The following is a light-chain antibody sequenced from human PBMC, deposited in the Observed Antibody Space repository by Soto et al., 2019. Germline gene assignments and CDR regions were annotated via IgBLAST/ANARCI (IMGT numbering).Light chain of an antibody. CDR3: QQYGRSPLT. CDR1: QSVNSRY. Sequence: EIVLTQSPVTLSLSPGERATLSCRASQSVNSRYLAWYHHKPGQAPRLLIYGASSRAPGIPDRFSGSGSGTDFTLSITRLEPEHFAVYYCQQYGRSPLTFGGATKVAIK. V-gene: IGKV3-20*01. J-gene: IGKJ4*01. CDR2: GAS.